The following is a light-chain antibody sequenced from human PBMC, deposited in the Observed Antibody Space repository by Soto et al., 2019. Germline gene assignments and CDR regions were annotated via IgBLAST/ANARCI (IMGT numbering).Light chain of an antibody. CDR2: AAS. CDR3: QQVNDIPLT. Sequence: IQMTQSPSSVSASIGDRVTLTCRASQDVRTWLAWYQQKPGRAPKLLIHAASRLQSGVPSRFRGSGSGTDFTLTISNLQHDDLGTYYCQQVNDIPLTFGHGTKADIK. J-gene: IGKJ3*01. CDR1: QDVRTW. V-gene: IGKV1-12*01.